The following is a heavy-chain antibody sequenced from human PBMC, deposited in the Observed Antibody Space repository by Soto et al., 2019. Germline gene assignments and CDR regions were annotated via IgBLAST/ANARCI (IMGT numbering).Heavy chain of an antibody. CDR1: GYTFTSYA. Sequence: VASVKVSCKASGYTFTSYAMHGVRQAPGQRLEWMGWISGGSGNTKYSQKFQGRVTITRDTSASTAYMELSSLRSEDTAVYYCARDGSGSYNDHWGQGTLVTVSS. CDR3: ARDGSGSYNDH. CDR2: ISGGSGNT. D-gene: IGHD3-10*01. V-gene: IGHV1-3*01. J-gene: IGHJ5*02.